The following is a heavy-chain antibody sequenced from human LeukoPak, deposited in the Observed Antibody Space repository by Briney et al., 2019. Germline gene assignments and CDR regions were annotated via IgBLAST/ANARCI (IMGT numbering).Heavy chain of an antibody. CDR2: INPSGGGT. CDR3: ARALAVVGTDYSDY. J-gene: IGHJ4*02. D-gene: IGHD6-19*01. Sequence: ASVTVSCKASGYTFITHYMHWVRQAPGQGLEWMGIINPSGGGTSYAQKFQGRVTMTRDTSTNTVHMELSSLRSEDTAVYYCARALAVVGTDYSDYWGQGTLVTVSS. CDR1: GYTFITHY. V-gene: IGHV1-46*01.